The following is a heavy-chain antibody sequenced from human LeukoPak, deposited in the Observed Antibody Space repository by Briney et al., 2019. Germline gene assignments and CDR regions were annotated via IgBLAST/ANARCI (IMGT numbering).Heavy chain of an antibody. V-gene: IGHV1-24*01. J-gene: IGHJ4*02. CDR1: GYTLTELS. CDR2: FDPEDGET. Sequence: GGSVKVSFKVSGYTLTELSMHWVRQAPGKGLEWMGGFDPEDGETIYAQKFQGRVTMTADTSTSTAYMELRSLRSDDTAVYYCARTIVREAYCGGDCYSYVYWGQGTLVTVSS. CDR3: ARTIVREAYCGGDCYSYVY. D-gene: IGHD2-21*02.